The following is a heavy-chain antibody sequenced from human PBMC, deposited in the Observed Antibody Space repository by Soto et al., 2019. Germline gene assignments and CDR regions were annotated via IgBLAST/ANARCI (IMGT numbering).Heavy chain of an antibody. CDR3: ARSPYYYHSSAYYPY. J-gene: IGHJ4*02. V-gene: IGHV3-21*01. Sequence: GGSLRLSCAASGFTFSSYSMNWVRQAPGKGLEWVSSISSSSSYIYYADSVKGRFTISRDNAKNSLYLQMNSLRAEDTAVYYCARSPYYYHSSAYYPYWGQGTLVTVSS. D-gene: IGHD3-22*01. CDR1: GFTFSSYS. CDR2: ISSSSSYI.